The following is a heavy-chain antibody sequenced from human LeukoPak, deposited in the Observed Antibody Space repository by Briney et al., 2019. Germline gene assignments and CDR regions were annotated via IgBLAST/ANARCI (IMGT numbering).Heavy chain of an antibody. CDR3: ARENPYGSGSPNLDY. D-gene: IGHD3-10*01. CDR1: GFSVINKY. J-gene: IGHJ4*02. CDR2: IYIGDRA. Sequence: GGSLRLSCAASGFSVINKYVTWVRQAPGKGLEWVSVIYIGDRADYSDSVKGRFTLSRDNFKNTVYLQMNSLRAEDTAVYYCARENPYGSGSPNLDYWGQGTLVTVSS. V-gene: IGHV3-53*01.